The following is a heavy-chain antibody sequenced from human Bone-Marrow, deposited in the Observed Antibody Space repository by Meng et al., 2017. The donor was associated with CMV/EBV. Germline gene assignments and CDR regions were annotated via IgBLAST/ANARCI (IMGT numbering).Heavy chain of an antibody. CDR3: ARDRRSLQSAATIVY. V-gene: IGHV1-18*01. D-gene: IGHD5-12*01. CDR1: GYTFTSYG. Sequence: ASVKVSCKASGYTFTSYGISWVRQAPGQGLEWMGWISAYNGNTNYAQKLQGRVTMTTDTSTSTAYMELRSLRSDDTAVYYCARDRRSLQSAATIVYWGQGTLVTVSS. J-gene: IGHJ4*02. CDR2: ISAYNGNT.